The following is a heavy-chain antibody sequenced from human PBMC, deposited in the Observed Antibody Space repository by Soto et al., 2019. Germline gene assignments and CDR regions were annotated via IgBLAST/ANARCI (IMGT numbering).Heavy chain of an antibody. V-gene: IGHV3-15*01. CDR1: GFTFSNAW. Sequence: EVQLVESGGGLVKPGGSLRLSCAASGFTFSNAWMSWVRQAPGKGLEWVGRIKSKTDGGTTDYAAPVKGRFTISRDDSKNTLNLQMNSLKTEDTAVYYCTTDRGGDYSLYWGQGTLVTVSS. CDR3: TTDRGGDYSLY. D-gene: IGHD4-17*01. J-gene: IGHJ4*02. CDR2: IKSKTDGGTT.